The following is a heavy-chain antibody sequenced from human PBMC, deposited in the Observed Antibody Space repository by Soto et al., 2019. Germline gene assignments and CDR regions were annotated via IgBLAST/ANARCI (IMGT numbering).Heavy chain of an antibody. Sequence: GGSLRLSCAASGFTFSSYGMHWVRQAPGKGLEWVAVISYDGSNKYYADSVKGRFTISRDNSKNTLYLQMNSLRSEDTVVYFCSKDLGLTTVPYNWFDPWGQGTLVTVS. CDR1: GFTFSSYG. J-gene: IGHJ5*02. D-gene: IGHD4-4*01. CDR2: ISYDGSNK. V-gene: IGHV3-30*18. CDR3: SKDLGLTTVPYNWFDP.